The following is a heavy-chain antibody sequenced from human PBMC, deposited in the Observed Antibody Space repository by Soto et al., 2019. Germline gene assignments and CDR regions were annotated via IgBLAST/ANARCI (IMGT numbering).Heavy chain of an antibody. CDR3: ASRSSGWYFDY. CDR2: ISCDGAAT. CDR1: GFPFDDYS. D-gene: IGHD6-19*01. J-gene: IGHJ4*02. V-gene: IGHV3-43*01. Sequence: GGSLRLSCAASGFPFDDYSMNWVRQVPGKGLEWVSLISCDGAATYYADSVKGRFTISRDNSKNTLYLQMNSLRAEDTAVYYCASRSSGWYFDYWGQGTLVTVSS.